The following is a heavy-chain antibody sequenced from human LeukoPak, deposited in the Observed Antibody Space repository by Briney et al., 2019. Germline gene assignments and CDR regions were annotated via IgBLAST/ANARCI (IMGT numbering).Heavy chain of an antibody. CDR2: IYSGGGT. J-gene: IGHJ4*02. CDR3: ARDLREGEPPGDY. V-gene: IGHV3-66*01. Sequence: GGSLRLSCAASGFTVSSSYMNWVRQAPGKGLEWVSLIYSGGGTYYADSVKGRFTISRDNSKNTLYLQMNSLRAEDTAVYYCARDLREGEPPGDYWGQGTLVTVSS. CDR1: GFTVSSSY. D-gene: IGHD3-16*01.